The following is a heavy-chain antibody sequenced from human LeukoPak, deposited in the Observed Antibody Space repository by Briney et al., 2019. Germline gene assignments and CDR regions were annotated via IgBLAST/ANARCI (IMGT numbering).Heavy chain of an antibody. Sequence: SETLSLTCTVSGGSISSYYWSWIRQPAGKGLEWIGSIYYSGSTYYNPSLKSRVTISVDTSKNQFSLKLSSVTAADTAVYYCARELEMATIKGFDYWGQGTLVTVSS. CDR3: ARELEMATIKGFDY. J-gene: IGHJ4*02. CDR1: GGSISSYY. D-gene: IGHD5-24*01. CDR2: IYYSGST. V-gene: IGHV4-59*05.